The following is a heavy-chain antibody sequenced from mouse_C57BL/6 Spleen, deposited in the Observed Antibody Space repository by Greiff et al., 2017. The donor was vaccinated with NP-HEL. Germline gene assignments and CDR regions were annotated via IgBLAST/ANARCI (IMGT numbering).Heavy chain of an antibody. V-gene: IGHV5-9*01. D-gene: IGHD1-1*01. CDR3: ASHYYGSSSYWYCDV. CDR2: ISGGGGNT. J-gene: IGHJ1*03. CDR1: GFTFSSYT. Sequence: EVQGVESGGGLVKPGGSLKLSCAASGFTFSSYTMSWVRQTPEKRLEWVATISGGGGNTYYPDSVKGRFTISRDNAKNTLYLQRSSLRSEDTALYYCASHYYGSSSYWYCDVWGTGTTVTVSS.